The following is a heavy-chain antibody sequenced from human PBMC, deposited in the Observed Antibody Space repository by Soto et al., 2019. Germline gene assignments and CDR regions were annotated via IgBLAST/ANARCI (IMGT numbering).Heavy chain of an antibody. D-gene: IGHD3-22*01. Sequence: ASVKVSCKASGYTFTSYGISWVRQAPGQGLEWMGWISAYNGNTNYAQKLQGRVTMTTDTSTSTAYMELRSLRSDDTAVYYCARVDRHYYDSSGYYYWGQGTLVTVSS. V-gene: IGHV1-18*01. J-gene: IGHJ4*02. CDR3: ARVDRHYYDSSGYYY. CDR2: ISAYNGNT. CDR1: GYTFTSYG.